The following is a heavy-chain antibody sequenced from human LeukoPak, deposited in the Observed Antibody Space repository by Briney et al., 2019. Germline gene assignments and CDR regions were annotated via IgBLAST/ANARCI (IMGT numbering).Heavy chain of an antibody. CDR3: ARGAAAAGYYYYYMDV. CDR2: FYYSGST. J-gene: IGHJ6*03. CDR1: GGSISSDNYY. Sequence: TSETLSLTCTVSGGSISSDNYYWGWLRQPPGKGLECIGSFYYSGSTYYSPSLKSRVTISVDTSKNQFSLKLSSVIAADTAVYYCARGAAAAGYYYYYMDVWGKGTTVAVSS. D-gene: IGHD6-13*01. V-gene: IGHV4-39*07.